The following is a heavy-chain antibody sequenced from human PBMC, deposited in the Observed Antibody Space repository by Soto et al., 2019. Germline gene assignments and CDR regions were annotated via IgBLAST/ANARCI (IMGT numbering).Heavy chain of an antibody. CDR3: AKGFLHGGNFDY. CDR1: GYSFTSYW. V-gene: IGHV5-51*03. J-gene: IGHJ4*02. D-gene: IGHD2-15*01. Sequence: EVQLVQSGAEVKKPGDSLRISCQGSGYSFTSYWIGWVRQVPGEGLEWVGVINIADSETRYSPSFQGQVTISADKSINNAFLQWNSLKASDSGIYYCAKGFLHGGNFDYWGQGTLVTVSS. CDR2: INIADSET.